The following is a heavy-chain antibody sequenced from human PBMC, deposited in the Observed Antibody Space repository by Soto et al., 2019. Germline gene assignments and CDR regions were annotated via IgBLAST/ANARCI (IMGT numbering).Heavy chain of an antibody. CDR2: ISGSGGST. V-gene: IGHV3-23*01. CDR3: AKAFDYGDIPCGLYGMDV. CDR1: GFTFSSYA. Sequence: EVQLLESGGGLVQPGGSLRLSCAASGFTFSSYAMSWVRQAPGKGLEWVSAISGSGGSTYYADSVKGRFTISRDNSKNTLYLQMNSLRAEDTAVYYCAKAFDYGDIPCGLYGMDVWGQGTTVTVSS. D-gene: IGHD4-17*01. J-gene: IGHJ6*02.